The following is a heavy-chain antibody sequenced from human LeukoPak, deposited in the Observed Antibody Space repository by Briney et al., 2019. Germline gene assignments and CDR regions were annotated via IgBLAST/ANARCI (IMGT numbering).Heavy chain of an antibody. D-gene: IGHD6-13*01. V-gene: IGHV3-23*01. Sequence: PGGALRLSCAASGFTFSSYAMSWVRQAPRKGLGWVSAIICSGDSTYYADSVKGRFTISRHNSKNTLYLQMNSLRAEDTAVYYCAKDPSGYSSSWYIGYFDYWGQGTLVTVSS. J-gene: IGHJ4*02. CDR3: AKDPSGYSSSWYIGYFDY. CDR2: IICSGDST. CDR1: GFTFSSYA.